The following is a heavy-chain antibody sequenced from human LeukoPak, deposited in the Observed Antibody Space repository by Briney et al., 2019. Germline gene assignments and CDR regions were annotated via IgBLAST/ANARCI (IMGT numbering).Heavy chain of an antibody. D-gene: IGHD3-10*01. CDR1: GFTFSSYW. CDR3: AREPQAYYYGSGSSRFDY. CDR2: INSDGSST. J-gene: IGHJ4*02. Sequence: GGSLRLSCAASGFTFSSYWMHWVRQAPGKGLVWVSRINSDGSSTSYADSVKGRFTISRDNAKNTLYLQMNSLRAEDTAVYYCAREPQAYYYGSGSSRFDYWGQGTLVTVSS. V-gene: IGHV3-74*01.